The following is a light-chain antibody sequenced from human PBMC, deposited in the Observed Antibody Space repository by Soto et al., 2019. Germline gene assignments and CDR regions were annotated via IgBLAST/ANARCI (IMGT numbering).Light chain of an antibody. CDR3: AAWDDSLSGLV. Sequence: QSVLTQPPSASATPGQRVIISCSGSSSNIGSNYVYWYQQLPGTSPNLLIYRNNQRPSGVPDRFSGSKSGTSASLAISGLRSEDEADYYCAAWDDSLSGLVFGGGTKLTVL. CDR1: SSNIGSNY. CDR2: RNN. J-gene: IGLJ3*02. V-gene: IGLV1-47*01.